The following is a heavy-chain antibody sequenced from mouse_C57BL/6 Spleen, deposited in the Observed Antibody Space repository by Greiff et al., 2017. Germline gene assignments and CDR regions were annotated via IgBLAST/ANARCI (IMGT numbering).Heavy chain of an antibody. Sequence: QVQLQQSGAELVRPGTSVKVSCKASGYAFTNYLIEWVKQRPGQGLEWIGVINPGCSGTNYNQKFKGKATLTADKSSSTAYMQLSSLTSEDSAVYFCARSSTWDGGSLDYWGKGTTVTVSS. CDR1: GYAFTNYL. V-gene: IGHV1-54*01. CDR3: ARSSTWDGGSLDY. J-gene: IGHJ4*01. CDR2: INPGCSGT. D-gene: IGHD4-1*01.